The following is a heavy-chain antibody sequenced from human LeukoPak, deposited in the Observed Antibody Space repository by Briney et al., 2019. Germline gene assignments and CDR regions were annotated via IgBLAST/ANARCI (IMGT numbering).Heavy chain of an antibody. D-gene: IGHD2-15*01. CDR1: GFTFSSYA. CDR2: ISGSGGST. V-gene: IGHV3-23*01. CDR3: AKTVSGYCSGGSCRTMDV. J-gene: IGHJ6*02. Sequence: GGSLGLSCEASGFTFSSYAMSGVRQAPGKGLEWVSAISGSGGSTYYADSVKGRFTISRDNSKNTLYLQMNSLRAEDTAVYYCAKTVSGYCSGGSCRTMDVWGQGTTVTVSS.